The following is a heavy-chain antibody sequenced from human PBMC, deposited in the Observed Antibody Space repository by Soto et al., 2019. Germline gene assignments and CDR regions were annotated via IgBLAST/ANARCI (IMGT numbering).Heavy chain of an antibody. D-gene: IGHD6-13*01. V-gene: IGHV1-69*01. J-gene: IGHJ6*02. CDR1: GGTFSSYA. CDR2: IIPIFGTA. Sequence: QVQLVQSGAEVKKPGSSVKVSCKASGGTFSSYAISWVRQAPGQGLEWMGGIIPIFGTANYAQKFQGRVKITADESTSTAYMELSSLRSADTAVYYCARDNMAAAGTWGYYYYGMDVWGQGTTVTVSS. CDR3: ARDNMAAAGTWGYYYYGMDV.